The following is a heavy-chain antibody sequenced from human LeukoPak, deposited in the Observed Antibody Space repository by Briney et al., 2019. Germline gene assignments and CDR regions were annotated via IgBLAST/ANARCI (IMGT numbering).Heavy chain of an antibody. V-gene: IGHV3-66*01. CDR2: IYSGGST. Sequence: SGGSPRLSCAASGFTVSSNYMSWVRQAPGKGLEWVSVIYSGGSTYYADSVKGRFTISRDNSKNTLYLQMNSLRAEDTAVYYCARDFYDSSGYDFDYWGQGTLVTVSS. J-gene: IGHJ4*02. D-gene: IGHD3-22*01. CDR1: GFTVSSNY. CDR3: ARDFYDSSGYDFDY.